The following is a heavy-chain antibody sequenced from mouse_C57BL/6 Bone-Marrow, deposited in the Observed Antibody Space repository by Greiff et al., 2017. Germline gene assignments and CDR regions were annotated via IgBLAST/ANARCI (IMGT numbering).Heavy chain of an antibody. CDR2: FYPGRGSI. Sequence: VKLQESGAELVKPGASVKLSCKASGYTFTEYTIHWVKQRSGQGLAWIGWFYPGRGSIKYNEKFKDKATLTADKSSSTAYMELSRWTSEDSAVYVCARHEGSFITTICPFAYWGQGTLVTVSA. CDR3: ARHEGSFITTICPFAY. V-gene: IGHV1-62-2*01. CDR1: GYTFTEYT. J-gene: IGHJ3*01. D-gene: IGHD1-2*01.